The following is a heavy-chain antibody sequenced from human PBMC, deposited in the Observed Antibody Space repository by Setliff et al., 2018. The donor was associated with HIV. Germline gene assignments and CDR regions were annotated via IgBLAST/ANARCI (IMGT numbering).Heavy chain of an antibody. CDR3: AKCWRASGTYVFDI. D-gene: IGHD6-25*01. V-gene: IGHV4-4*08. CDR2: IYSSGTT. Sequence: NPSETLSLTCTVSGGPMSGYYWSWLRQSPVKGLEWIGYIYSSGTTNYNPSFKSRVSISLDTSRSQFSLMLSSVTAADTAIYYCAKCWRASGTYVFDIWGLGTMVTVSS. CDR1: GGPMSGYY. J-gene: IGHJ3*02.